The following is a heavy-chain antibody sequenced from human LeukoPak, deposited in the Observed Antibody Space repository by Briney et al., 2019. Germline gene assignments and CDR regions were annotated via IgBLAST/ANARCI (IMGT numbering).Heavy chain of an antibody. V-gene: IGHV3-23*01. CDR3: AKGYYGGSATHFDS. CDR1: GFTFSTFA. Sequence: GSLRLSCAASGFTFSTFAMSWVRQAPGKGLERVSVMSGSGGSGTYYADSEEGRFTISRDNSKNTLFLEMNSLRAEDTALYYCAKGYYGGSATHFDSWGQGIVVTVSS. J-gene: IGHJ4*02. CDR2: MSGSGGSGT. D-gene: IGHD4-23*01.